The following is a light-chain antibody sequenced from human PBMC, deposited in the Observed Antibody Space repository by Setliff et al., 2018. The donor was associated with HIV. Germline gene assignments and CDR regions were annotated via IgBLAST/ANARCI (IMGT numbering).Light chain of an antibody. Sequence: QSVLTQPASVSGSPGQSITISCTGSSSDVGGYMSVSWYQQHPGEVPKLMIYDVTKRPSGVSNRFSGSKSGSTASLTISGLQTEDDAYYYCCSYAGSDAWIFGGGTKVTVL. CDR2: DVT. CDR1: SSDVGGYMS. CDR3: CSYAGSDAWI. J-gene: IGLJ2*01. V-gene: IGLV2-23*02.